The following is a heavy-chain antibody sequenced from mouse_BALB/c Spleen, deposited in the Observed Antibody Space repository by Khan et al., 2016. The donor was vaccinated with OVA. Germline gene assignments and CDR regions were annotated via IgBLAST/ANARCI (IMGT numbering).Heavy chain of an antibody. J-gene: IGHJ3*01. CDR2: INPSSGYN. CDR3: TRGGDGSFGY. CDR1: GYIFTSYM. Sequence: VQLQESGAELARPGASVKMSCKASGYIFTSYMMHWVKQRPGQGLEWIGDINPSSGYNNYNQKFKDKATLTADKSSSTAYMQLSGLTSEDSAVYYVTRGGDGSFGYWGQGTLVTVSA. D-gene: IGHD1-1*01. V-gene: IGHV1-4*01.